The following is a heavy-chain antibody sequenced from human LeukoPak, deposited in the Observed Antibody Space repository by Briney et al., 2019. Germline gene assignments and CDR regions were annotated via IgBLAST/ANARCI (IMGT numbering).Heavy chain of an antibody. CDR3: ARVGAARQYSWFDP. J-gene: IGHJ5*02. CDR1: GGSINSYY. CDR2: IYYSGST. Sequence: SSETLSLTCTVSGGSINSYYWSWIRQPPGKGLEWIGYIYYSGSTNYNPSLKSRVTISVDTSKNQFSLKLSSVTAADTAVYYCARVGAARQYSWFDPWGQGTLVTVSS. V-gene: IGHV4-59*01. D-gene: IGHD6-6*01.